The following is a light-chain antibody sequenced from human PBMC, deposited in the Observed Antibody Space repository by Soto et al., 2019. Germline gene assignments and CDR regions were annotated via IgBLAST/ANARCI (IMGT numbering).Light chain of an antibody. CDR3: SSYAASNKGVV. CDR2: EVS. J-gene: IGLJ2*01. Sequence: QSALTQPPSASGSPGQSVTISCTGTSSDVGGYNSVSWCQQYPGKAPKLMIYEVSKRPSGVPARFSGSTSGNTASLTVSGLQAADEADYYCSSYAASNKGVVFGGGTKVTVL. CDR1: SSDVGGYNS. V-gene: IGLV2-8*01.